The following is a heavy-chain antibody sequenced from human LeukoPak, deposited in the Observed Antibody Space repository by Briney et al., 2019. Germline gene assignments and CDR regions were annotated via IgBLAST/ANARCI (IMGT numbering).Heavy chain of an antibody. CDR3: SRDLGGSYNDY. D-gene: IGHD1-26*01. V-gene: IGHV1-46*01. CDR1: GYTFSTYY. Sequence: ASVKVSCEASGYTFSTYYMHWVRQAPGQGLEWVGVINPSGGTTTYSQKFQGRVTMTRDTSTSTVYMELSSLRIEDTAVYYCSRDLGGSYNDYWGQGAMVTVSS. CDR2: INPSGGTT. J-gene: IGHJ4*02.